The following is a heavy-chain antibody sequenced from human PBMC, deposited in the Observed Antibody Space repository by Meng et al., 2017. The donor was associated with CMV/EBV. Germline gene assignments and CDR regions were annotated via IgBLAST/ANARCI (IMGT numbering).Heavy chain of an antibody. D-gene: IGHD3-3*01. V-gene: IGHV3-21*01. Sequence: GSLKISGAASGFTFSSYSMNWVRQAPGKGLEWVSSISSSSSYIYYADSVKGRFTISRDNAKNSLYLQMNSLRAEDTAVYYCARDLDPYYDFWSGYYYYYGMDVWGQGTTVTVSS. CDR2: ISSSSSYI. CDR1: GFTFSSYS. J-gene: IGHJ6*02. CDR3: ARDLDPYYDFWSGYYYYYGMDV.